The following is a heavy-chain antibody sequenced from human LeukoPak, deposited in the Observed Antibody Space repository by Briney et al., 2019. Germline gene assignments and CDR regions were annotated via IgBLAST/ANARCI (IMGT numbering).Heavy chain of an antibody. CDR2: TYYSGIT. CDR1: GGSISSDDYY. Sequence: PSQTLSLTCTVSGGSISSDDYYWSWIRQPPGKGLEWLGYTYYSGITYYNPSLKSRVTISVDTSKNQFSLKLSSVTAADTAVYYCARSYCSSNSRYRSLDYWGQGTLVTVSS. CDR3: ARSYCSSNSRYRSLDY. V-gene: IGHV4-30-4*01. D-gene: IGHD2-2*02. J-gene: IGHJ4*02.